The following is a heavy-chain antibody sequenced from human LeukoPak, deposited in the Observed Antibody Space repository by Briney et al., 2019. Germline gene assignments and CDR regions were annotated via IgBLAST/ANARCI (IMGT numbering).Heavy chain of an antibody. D-gene: IGHD4-17*01. J-gene: IGHJ4*02. CDR1: GFTFSSYS. CDR2: ISSSSSYI. Sequence: GSLRLSCAASGFTFSSYSMNWVRQAPGKGLEWVSSISSSSSYIYYADSVKGRFTISRDNSKNTLYLQMNSLRAEDTAVYYCAKVMTTVTHDFDYWGQGTLVTVSS. V-gene: IGHV3-21*04. CDR3: AKVMTTVTHDFDY.